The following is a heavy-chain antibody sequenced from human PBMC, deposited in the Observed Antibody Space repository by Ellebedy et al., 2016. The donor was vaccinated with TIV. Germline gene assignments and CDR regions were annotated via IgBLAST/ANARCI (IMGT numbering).Heavy chain of an antibody. CDR2: ISYDGSNK. CDR1: GFTFSSYG. CDR3: ARDSISNGWSFDY. J-gene: IGHJ4*02. Sequence: GGSLRLXXAASGFTFSSYGMHWVRQAPGKGLEWVAVISYDGSNKYYADSVKGRFTISRDNSKNTLYLQMNSLRAEDTAVYYCARDSISNGWSFDYWGQGTLVTVSS. V-gene: IGHV3-30*03. D-gene: IGHD1-14*01.